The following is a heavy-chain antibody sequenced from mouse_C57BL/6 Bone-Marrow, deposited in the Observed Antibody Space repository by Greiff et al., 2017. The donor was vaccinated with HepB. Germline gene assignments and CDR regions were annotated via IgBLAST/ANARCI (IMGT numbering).Heavy chain of an antibody. CDR3: ARDSRDYYGSGSAMDY. J-gene: IGHJ4*01. D-gene: IGHD1-1*01. CDR2: ISYDGSN. V-gene: IGHV3-6*01. CDR1: GYSITSGYY. Sequence: EVQLQQSGPGLVKPSQSLSLTCSVTGYSITSGYYWNWIRQFPGNTLEWMGYISYDGSNNYNPSLKNRISITRDTSKNQFFLKLNSVTTEDTATYYCARDSRDYYGSGSAMDYWGQGTSVTVSS.